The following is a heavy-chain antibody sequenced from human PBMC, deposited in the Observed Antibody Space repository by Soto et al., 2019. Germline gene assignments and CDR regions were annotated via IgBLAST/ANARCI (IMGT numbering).Heavy chain of an antibody. CDR1: GFSFSSYG. J-gene: IGHJ6*02. Sequence: PGGSLRLSCAASGFSFSSYGMHWVRQAPGRGLEWVTVISNDGNRKYYGESVKGRFSVSRDNDKDTLYLQMNSLRAEDTAVYYCAKDGNGGGAYYDFWSGYYGYGMDVWGQGTTVTVSS. CDR2: ISNDGNRK. V-gene: IGHV3-30*18. D-gene: IGHD3-3*01. CDR3: AKDGNGGGAYYDFWSGYYGYGMDV.